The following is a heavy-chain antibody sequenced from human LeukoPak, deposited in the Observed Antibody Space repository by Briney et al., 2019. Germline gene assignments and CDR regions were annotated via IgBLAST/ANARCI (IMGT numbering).Heavy chain of an antibody. Sequence: GGSLRLSCAASGFTFSSYSMNWVRQAPGKGLEWFSSISSSSSYIYYADSVKGRFTISRDNAKNSLYLQMNSLRAEDTAVYYCARDLRRFLEWLSIDYYYYYGMDVWGQGTTVTVSS. J-gene: IGHJ6*02. CDR3: ARDLRRFLEWLSIDYYYYYGMDV. V-gene: IGHV3-21*01. D-gene: IGHD3-3*01. CDR1: GFTFSSYS. CDR2: ISSSSSYI.